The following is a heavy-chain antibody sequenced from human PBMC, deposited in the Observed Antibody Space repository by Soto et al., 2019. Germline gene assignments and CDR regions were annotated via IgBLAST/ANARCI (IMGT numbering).Heavy chain of an antibody. J-gene: IGHJ4*02. CDR1: GGTFSSYA. CDR3: ARSSGSYSSPFDY. V-gene: IGHV1-69*13. D-gene: IGHD1-26*01. CDR2: IIPIFGTA. Sequence: SVKVSCRASGGTFSSYAIPWVRQAPGQGLEWMGGIIPIFGTANYAQKFQGRVTITADESTSTAYMELSSLRSEDTAVYYCARSSGSYSSPFDYWGQGTLVTVSS.